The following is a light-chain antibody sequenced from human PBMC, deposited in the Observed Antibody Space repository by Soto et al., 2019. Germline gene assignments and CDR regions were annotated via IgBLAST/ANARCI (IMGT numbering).Light chain of an antibody. CDR3: QQANSFPHT. CDR2: ATS. CDR1: QDISSW. V-gene: IGKV1-12*01. Sequence: DIQMTQSPSFVSASAGDRVTITCRASQDISSWLVWYQQKPGKAPKLLIHATSGLQSGVPSRFSGSGSGTDFTLTITNLQSEDFATYYCQQANSFPHTFGGGTKVDIK. J-gene: IGKJ4*01.